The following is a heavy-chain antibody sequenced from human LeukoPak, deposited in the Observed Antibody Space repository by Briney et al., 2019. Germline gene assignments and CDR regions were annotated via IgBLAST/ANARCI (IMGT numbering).Heavy chain of an antibody. CDR1: GYTLTELS. CDR2: FDPEDGET. CDR3: ATVVPGYYDSSGYSNYFDY. D-gene: IGHD3-22*01. V-gene: IGHV1-24*01. Sequence: ASVKVSCKVSGYTLTELSMHWVRQAPGKGLEWMGGFDPEDGETIHAQKFQGRVTMTEDTSTDTAYMELSSLRSEDTAVYYCATVVPGYYDSSGYSNYFDYWGQGTLVTVSS. J-gene: IGHJ4*02.